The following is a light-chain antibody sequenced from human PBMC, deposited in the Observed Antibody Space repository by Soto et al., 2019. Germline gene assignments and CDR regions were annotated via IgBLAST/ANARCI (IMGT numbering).Light chain of an antibody. V-gene: IGKV3-20*01. CDR3: QQYDKSPMYT. J-gene: IGKJ2*01. CDR2: DTS. Sequence: EIVLTQSPGTLSLSPGERVTLSCRASQSVSSSYLAWYQQKPGQAPRLLIYDTSSRATGIPDRFSGSGSGTDFPLTISRLEPEDFAVYYCQQYDKSPMYTFGQGTKLEIK. CDR1: QSVSSSY.